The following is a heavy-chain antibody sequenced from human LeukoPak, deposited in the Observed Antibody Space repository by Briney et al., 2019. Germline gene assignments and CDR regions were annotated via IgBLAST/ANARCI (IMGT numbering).Heavy chain of an antibody. CDR2: ISGSGGDT. J-gene: IGHJ4*02. Sequence: GGSLRLSCVASGFTFRSYAIYWVRQAPGKGLEGVSGISGSGGDTYFADSVKGRFTISRDNSKDTVFLQMDSLRAEDTAVYYCAKTTAGYSSGRYPGWPIDYWGQGTLVTVSS. D-gene: IGHD2-15*01. CDR1: GFTFRSYA. V-gene: IGHV3-23*01. CDR3: AKTTAGYSSGRYPGWPIDY.